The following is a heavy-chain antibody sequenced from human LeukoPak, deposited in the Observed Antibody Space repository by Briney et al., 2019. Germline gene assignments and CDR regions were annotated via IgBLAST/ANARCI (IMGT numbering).Heavy chain of an antibody. CDR3: TRLNDIAVAGSPKDWYFDL. CDR2: IYYSGNT. V-gene: IGHV4-59*01. D-gene: IGHD6-19*01. CDR1: GCSISGYY. J-gene: IGHJ2*01. Sequence: SGTLSLTCIVSGCSISGYYWNWIRQAPGKGLEGVGYIYYSGNTNYNPSLMSRVALSVVTCKMQFSLKLSSVSSAVSAVYYCTRLNDIAVAGSPKDWYFDLWGRGTLVTVSS.